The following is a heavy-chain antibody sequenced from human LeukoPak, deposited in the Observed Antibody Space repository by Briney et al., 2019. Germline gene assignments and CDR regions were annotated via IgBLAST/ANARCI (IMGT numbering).Heavy chain of an antibody. D-gene: IGHD1-26*01. CDR2: ISAYNGNT. J-gene: IGHJ6*02. CDR3: ARARVGATGPLGYYYYGMDV. Sequence: GESLKISCKGSGYTFTSYGISWVRQAPGQGLEWMGWISAYNGNTNYAQKLQDRVTMTTDTSTSTAYMELRSLRSDDTAVYYCARARVGATGPLGYYYYGMDVWGQGTTVTVSS. V-gene: IGHV1-18*01. CDR1: GYTFTSYG.